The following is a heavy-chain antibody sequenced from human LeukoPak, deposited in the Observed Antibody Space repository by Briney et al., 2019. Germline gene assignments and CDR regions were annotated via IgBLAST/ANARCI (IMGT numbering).Heavy chain of an antibody. CDR2: ISYSGRT. CDR3: ARDRSGTYYTFDV. CDR1: GGSIASSF. Sequence: KPSETLSLTCSVSGGSIASSFWNWIRLSPGKGLEWIGYISYSGRTNYSPSLKSRVTISIDTSKNQLSLTLSSVTAADTALYYCARDRSGTYYTFDVWGQGTMVTVSA. V-gene: IGHV4-59*13. D-gene: IGHD1-26*01. J-gene: IGHJ3*01.